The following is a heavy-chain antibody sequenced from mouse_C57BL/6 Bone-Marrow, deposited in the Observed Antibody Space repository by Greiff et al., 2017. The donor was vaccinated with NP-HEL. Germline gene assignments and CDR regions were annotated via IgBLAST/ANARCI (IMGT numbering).Heavy chain of an antibody. Sequence: VQLQQSGAELVKPGASVKLSCKASGYTFTEYTIHWVKQRSGQGLEWIGWFYPGSGSIKYNEKFKDKGTLTADKSSSSVYMELSRLTSEDSAVYFCARHPITTVVSRRYYCDYWGQGTTLTVSS. CDR2: FYPGSGSI. CDR1: GYTFTEYT. V-gene: IGHV1-62-2*01. J-gene: IGHJ2*01. D-gene: IGHD1-1*01. CDR3: ARHPITTVVSRRYYCDY.